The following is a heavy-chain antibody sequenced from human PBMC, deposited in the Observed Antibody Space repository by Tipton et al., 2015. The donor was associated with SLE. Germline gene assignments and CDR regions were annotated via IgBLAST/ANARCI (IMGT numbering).Heavy chain of an antibody. V-gene: IGHV3-43D*03. CDR2: ISWDGGRT. J-gene: IGHJ6*02. CDR1: GFTFSSYA. D-gene: IGHD3-10*01. Sequence: LRLSCAASGFTFSSYAMHWVRQAPGKGLEWVSLISWDGGRTYYADSVKGRFTISRDNSKNSLYLQMHSLRAEDTAFYYCARDSGSSHYYGMDVWGQGTTVTVSS. CDR3: ARDSGSSHYYGMDV.